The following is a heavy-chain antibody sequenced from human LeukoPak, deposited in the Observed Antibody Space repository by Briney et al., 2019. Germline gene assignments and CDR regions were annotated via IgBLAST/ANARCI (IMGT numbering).Heavy chain of an antibody. J-gene: IGHJ5*02. CDR2: INPKNGGI. CDR1: GYTFTGYY. CDR3: ARFYDSSAYYRNNWFDP. D-gene: IGHD3-22*01. V-gene: IGHV1-2*02. Sequence: ASVKDSCKASGYTFTGYYMHWVRQAPGQGLEWMGWINPKNGGINYAQKFQGRVTMTRDTSISTAYMALSRLRSDDTAMYYCARFYDSSAYYRNNWFDPWGQGTLVTVSS.